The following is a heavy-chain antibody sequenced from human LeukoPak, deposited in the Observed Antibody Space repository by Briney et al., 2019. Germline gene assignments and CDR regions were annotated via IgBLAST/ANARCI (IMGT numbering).Heavy chain of an antibody. CDR2: IYSRGST. CDR1: GGSISSYY. J-gene: IGHJ4*02. CDR3: ARAPGTAYFDY. V-gene: IGHV4-4*07. Sequence: PSETLSLNCTISGGSISSYYWSWLPQPAGQGLEWIGRIYSRGSTNYNPSRKGSVTMEVDTSKDQFALKLISVDAADTSVYYCARAPGTAYFDYWGQGTLVTVSS. D-gene: IGHD6-13*01.